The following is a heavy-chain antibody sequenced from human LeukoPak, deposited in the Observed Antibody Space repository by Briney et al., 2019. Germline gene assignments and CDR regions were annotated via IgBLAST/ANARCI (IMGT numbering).Heavy chain of an antibody. CDR1: GFTFSSYW. CDR3: ATSHLPGIAAAGTSGDAFDI. CDR2: INSGGSST. Sequence: GGSLRLSCAASGFTFSSYWMHWVRQAPGKGLVWVSRINSGGSSTSYADSVKGRFTISRDNAKNTLYLQMNSLRAEDTAVYYCATSHLPGIAAAGTSGDAFDIWGQGTMVTVSS. J-gene: IGHJ3*02. D-gene: IGHD6-13*01. V-gene: IGHV3-74*01.